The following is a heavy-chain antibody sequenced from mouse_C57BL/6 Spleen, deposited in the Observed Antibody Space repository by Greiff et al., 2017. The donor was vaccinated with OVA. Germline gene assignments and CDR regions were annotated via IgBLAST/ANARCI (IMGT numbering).Heavy chain of an antibody. D-gene: IGHD2-4*01. CDR3: VRDGPFDYEGYFDY. V-gene: IGHV10-3*01. CDR1: GFTFNTYA. J-gene: IGHJ2*01. Sequence: EVQLVESGGGLVQPKGSLKLSCAASGFTFNTYAMHWVRQAPGKGLEWVARIRSKSSNYATYYADSVKDRFTISRDDSQSMLYLQMNNLKTEDTAMYYCVRDGPFDYEGYFDYWGQGTTLTVSS. CDR2: IRSKSSNYAT.